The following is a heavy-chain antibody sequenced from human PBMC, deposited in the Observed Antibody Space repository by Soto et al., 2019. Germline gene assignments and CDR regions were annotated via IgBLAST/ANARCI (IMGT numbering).Heavy chain of an antibody. V-gene: IGHV1-18*01. CDR2: ISAYNGHA. Sequence: ASVKVSCKASGYTFNTYAISWVRQAPGQGLEWMGWISAYNGHADYAQKFQVRVTMTTDTSTNTDSMELRGLRSDDTAVYYCARGRTWGARDFDYWGQGTLVTVSS. D-gene: IGHD3-16*01. CDR1: GYTFNTYA. CDR3: ARGRTWGARDFDY. J-gene: IGHJ4*02.